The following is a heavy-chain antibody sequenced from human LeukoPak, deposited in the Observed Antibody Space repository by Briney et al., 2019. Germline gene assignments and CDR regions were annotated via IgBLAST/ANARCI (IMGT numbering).Heavy chain of an antibody. Sequence: VSVKVSCKASGYTFTGYYMHWVRQAPGQGLEWMGWINPNSGGTNYAQKFQGRVTMTRDTSISTAYMELSRLRSDDTAVYYCARGPIVVVPAAIHYYYYMDVWGKGTTVTISS. V-gene: IGHV1-2*02. CDR2: INPNSGGT. CDR1: GYTFTGYY. D-gene: IGHD2-2*01. J-gene: IGHJ6*03. CDR3: ARGPIVVVPAAIHYYYYMDV.